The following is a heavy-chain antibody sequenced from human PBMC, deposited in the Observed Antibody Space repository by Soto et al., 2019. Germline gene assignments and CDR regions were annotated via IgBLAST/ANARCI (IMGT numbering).Heavy chain of an antibody. J-gene: IGHJ4*02. Sequence: PSETLSLTCAVYGGSFSGYYWSWIRQPPGKGLEWIGEINHSGSTNYNPSLKSRVTISVDTSKNQFSLKLSSVTAADTAVYYCARRYYDFWSGYYRSPWYFDYWGQGTLVTVSS. V-gene: IGHV4-34*01. D-gene: IGHD3-3*01. CDR2: INHSGST. CDR3: ARRYYDFWSGYYRSPWYFDY. CDR1: GGSFSGYY.